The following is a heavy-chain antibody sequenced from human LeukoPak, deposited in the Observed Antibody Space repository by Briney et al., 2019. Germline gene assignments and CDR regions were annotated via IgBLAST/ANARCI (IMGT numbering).Heavy chain of an antibody. J-gene: IGHJ4*02. CDR1: GFTVSSNY. Sequence: GGSLRLSCAASGFTVSSNYMSWVRQAPGKGLEWVANIQEDGKKENYVDSVRGRFTISRDNAKNSIYLQMNSLRVEDTAVYYCAKDIVGGGDDYWGQGTLVIVSS. CDR3: AKDIVGGGDDY. V-gene: IGHV3-7*01. CDR2: IQEDGKKE. D-gene: IGHD2-21*02.